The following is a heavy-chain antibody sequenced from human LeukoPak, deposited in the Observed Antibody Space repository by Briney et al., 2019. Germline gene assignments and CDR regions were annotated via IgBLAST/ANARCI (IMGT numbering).Heavy chain of an antibody. J-gene: IGHJ6*02. Sequence: GGSLRLSCAASGFTVSSNYLSWVRKAPGTGLEWVSVIYSGGSTYYADSVKRRFTISRDNSKTTLYLQMNSRRAETTAVYYCGGPGYRRIWYFWPLAVWGQGTTVTVSS. V-gene: IGHV3-66*01. CDR3: GGPGYRRIWYFWPLAV. CDR1: GFTVSSNY. CDR2: IYSGGST. D-gene: IGHD6-13*01.